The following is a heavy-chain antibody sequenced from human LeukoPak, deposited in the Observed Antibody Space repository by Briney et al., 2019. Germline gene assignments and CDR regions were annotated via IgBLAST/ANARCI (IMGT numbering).Heavy chain of an antibody. CDR2: INHSGST. V-gene: IGHV4-34*01. CDR1: GGSFSGYY. CDR3: ARGQQWLVPLDY. D-gene: IGHD6-19*01. Sequence: SETLSLTCAVYGGSFSGYYWSWIRQPPGKGLEWIGEINHSGSTNYNPSLKSRVTISVDTSKNQFSLKLSSVTAADTAVYYCARGQQWLVPLDYWGQGTLVTVSS. J-gene: IGHJ4*02.